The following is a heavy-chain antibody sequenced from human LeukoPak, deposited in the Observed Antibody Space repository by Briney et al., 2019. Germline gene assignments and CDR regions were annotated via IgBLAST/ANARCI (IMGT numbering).Heavy chain of an antibody. CDR1: GFTFSRYY. J-gene: IGHJ4*02. Sequence: GGSLRLSXAASGFTFSRYYMHWVRQAPGKGLVWVSRINSDGSSTTYADSVKGRFTISRDNAKKTLYLQMNSLKVEDTAVYYCTRVFVGDEYSSSGYWGQGTLVTVSS. V-gene: IGHV3-74*01. CDR3: TRVFVGDEYSSSGY. CDR2: INSDGSST. D-gene: IGHD6-13*01.